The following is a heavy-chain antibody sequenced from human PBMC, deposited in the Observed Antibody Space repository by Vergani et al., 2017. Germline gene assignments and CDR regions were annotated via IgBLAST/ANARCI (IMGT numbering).Heavy chain of an antibody. D-gene: IGHD4-17*01. Sequence: QVQLQESGPGLVKPSQTLSLTCTVSGGSISSGSYYWSWIRQPAGKGLEWIGRIYTSGSTNYNPSLKSRVTISVDTSKNQFSLKLSSVTAADTAVYYCASTPPWDGDYPSFDYWGQGTLVTVSS. J-gene: IGHJ4*02. CDR3: ASTPPWDGDYPSFDY. CDR1: GGSISSGSYY. CDR2: IYTSGST. V-gene: IGHV4-61*02.